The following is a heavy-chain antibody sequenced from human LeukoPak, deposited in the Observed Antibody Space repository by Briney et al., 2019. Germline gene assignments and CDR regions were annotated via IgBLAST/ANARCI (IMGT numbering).Heavy chain of an antibody. D-gene: IGHD6-19*01. CDR2: INHSGST. V-gene: IGHV4-34*01. Sequence: SETLSLTCAVYGGSFSGYYWSWIRQPPGKGLEWIGEINHSGSTNYNPSLKSRVTISVDTSKNQFSLKLSSVTAADTAVYYCTWLGDLWGQGTLVTASS. CDR1: GGSFSGYY. J-gene: IGHJ5*02. CDR3: TWLGDL.